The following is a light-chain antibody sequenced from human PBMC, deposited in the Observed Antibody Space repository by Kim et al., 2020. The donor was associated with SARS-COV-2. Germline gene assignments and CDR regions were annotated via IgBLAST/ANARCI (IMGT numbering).Light chain of an antibody. CDR1: HSVLYSSNNHNY. J-gene: IGKJ2*01. V-gene: IGKV4-1*01. Sequence: RATINCNSSHSVLYSSNNHNYLAWYQQKPGQPPKLLIYWASTREYGVPDRFSGSGSGTDFTLTISSLQAEDVAVYYCQQYYSTPYTFGQGTKLEIK. CDR2: WAS. CDR3: QQYYSTPYT.